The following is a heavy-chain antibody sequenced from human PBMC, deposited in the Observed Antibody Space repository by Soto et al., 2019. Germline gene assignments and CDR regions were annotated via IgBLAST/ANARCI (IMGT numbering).Heavy chain of an antibody. J-gene: IGHJ4*02. CDR3: ARSLDYSGSGSYYAYFDY. V-gene: IGHV3-30-3*01. CDR2: ISYDGSNK. D-gene: IGHD3-10*01. CDR1: GFTFSSYA. Sequence: GGSLRLSCAASGFTFSSYAMHWVRQAPGKGLEWVAVISYDGSNKYYADSVKGRFTISRDNSKNTLYLQMNSLRAEDTAVYYCARSLDYSGSGSYYAYFDYWGQGTLVTVSS.